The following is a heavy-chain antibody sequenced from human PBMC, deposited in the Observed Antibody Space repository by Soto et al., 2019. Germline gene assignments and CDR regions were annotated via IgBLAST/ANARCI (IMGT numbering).Heavy chain of an antibody. D-gene: IGHD2-15*01. Sequence: PSETLSLTCAVYGGSFSGYYWSWIRQPPGKGLEWIGEINHSGGTNYNPSLKSRVTISVDTSKNQFSLKLSSVTAADTAVYYCARGLIWNWFVPWGQGTLVTVYS. J-gene: IGHJ5*02. CDR2: INHSGGT. V-gene: IGHV4-34*01. CDR1: GGSFSGYY. CDR3: ARGLIWNWFVP.